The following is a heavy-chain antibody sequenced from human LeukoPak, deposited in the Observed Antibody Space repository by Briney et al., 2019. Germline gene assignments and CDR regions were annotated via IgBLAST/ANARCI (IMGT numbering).Heavy chain of an antibody. CDR1: GGSFSGYY. Sequence: SETLSLTCAVYGGSFSGYYWSWIRQPPGKGLEWIGEINHSGSTNYNPSLKSRVTISVDTSKNQFSLKLSSVTAADTAVYYCARRSPGLRFLEWLWDYWGQGTLVTVSS. D-gene: IGHD3-3*01. CDR2: INHSGST. CDR3: ARRSPGLRFLEWLWDY. J-gene: IGHJ4*02. V-gene: IGHV4-34*01.